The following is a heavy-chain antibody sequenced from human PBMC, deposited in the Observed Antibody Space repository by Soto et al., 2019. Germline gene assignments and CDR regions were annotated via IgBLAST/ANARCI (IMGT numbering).Heavy chain of an antibody. CDR1: GYTFTSYA. D-gene: IGHD3-10*01. V-gene: IGHV1-3*01. CDR3: ARAWFGEYAFDY. CDR2: INAGNGNT. J-gene: IGHJ4*02. Sequence: ASVKVSCKASGYTFTSYAMHWVRQAPGQRLEWMGWINAGNGNTKYSQKFQGRVTITRDTSASTAYMELSSLRSEDTAVYYCARAWFGEYAFDYWGQGTLVTVSS.